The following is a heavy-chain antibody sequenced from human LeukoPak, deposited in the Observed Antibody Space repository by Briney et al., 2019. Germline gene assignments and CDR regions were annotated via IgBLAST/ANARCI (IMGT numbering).Heavy chain of an antibody. CDR1: GFTFSSYG. V-gene: IGHV3-NL1*01. J-gene: IGHJ4*02. Sequence: GGSLRLSCAASGFTFSSYGMHWVRQAPGKGLEWVSVIYSGGSTDYADSVKGRFTISRDNSKNTVSLQMNSLRAEDTAVYYCATISSSWSAYYFDYWGQGTLVTVSS. CDR2: IYSGGST. CDR3: ATISSSWSAYYFDY. D-gene: IGHD6-13*01.